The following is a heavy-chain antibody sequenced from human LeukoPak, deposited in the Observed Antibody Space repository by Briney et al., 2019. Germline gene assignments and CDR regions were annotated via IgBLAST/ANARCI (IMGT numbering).Heavy chain of an antibody. D-gene: IGHD3-22*01. CDR1: GFTFSSYA. V-gene: IGHV3-30-3*01. CDR2: ISYDGSNK. Sequence: GESLRLSCAASGFTFSSYAMHWVRQAPGKGLEWVAVISYDGSNKYYADSVKGRFTISRDNSKNTLYLQMNSLRAEDTAVYYCARDSSGGEDYGMDVWGQGTTVTVSS. CDR3: ARDSSGGEDYGMDV. J-gene: IGHJ6*02.